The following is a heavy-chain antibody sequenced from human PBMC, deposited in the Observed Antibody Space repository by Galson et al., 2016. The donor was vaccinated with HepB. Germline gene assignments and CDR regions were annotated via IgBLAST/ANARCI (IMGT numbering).Heavy chain of an antibody. D-gene: IGHD1-1*01. CDR1: GDSVSSDTTA. V-gene: IGHV6-1*01. CDR2: TYYGSHWHY. CDR3: VRGKFASGFDH. J-gene: IGHJ4*02. Sequence: CAISGDSVSSDTTAWNWIRQSPSSALEWLGRTYYGSHWHYDYAVSLRSRITVNPDTSTNHFSLQLNSVTPEDTAVYDCVRGKFASGFDHWGQGTLVTVSS.